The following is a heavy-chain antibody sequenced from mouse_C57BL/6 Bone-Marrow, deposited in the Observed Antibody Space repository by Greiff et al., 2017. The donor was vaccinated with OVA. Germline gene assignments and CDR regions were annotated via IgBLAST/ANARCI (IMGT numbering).Heavy chain of an antibody. CDR2: IDPENGDT. Sequence: VQLQQSGAELVRPGPSVKLSCTASGFNIKDDYMHWVKQRPEQGLEWIGWIDPENGDTEYASKFQGKATITADTSSNTAYLQLSSLTSEDTAVYYCTTTTVVATVDYWGQGTTLTVSS. J-gene: IGHJ2*01. D-gene: IGHD1-1*01. CDR1: GFNIKDDY. CDR3: TTTTVVATVDY. V-gene: IGHV14-4*01.